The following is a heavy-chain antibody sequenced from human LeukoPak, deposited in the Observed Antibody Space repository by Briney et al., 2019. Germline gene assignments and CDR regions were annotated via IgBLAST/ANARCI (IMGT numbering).Heavy chain of an antibody. V-gene: IGHV4-39*01. CDR3: ARWAASSWYRWFDP. CDR1: GGSISSSSYY. D-gene: IGHD6-13*01. CDR2: IYYSGST. Sequence: KPSETLPLTCTVSGGSISSSSYYWGWIRQPPGKGLEWIGSIYYSGSTYYNPSLKSRVTISLDTSKNQFSLKLSSVTAADTAVYYCARWAASSWYRWFDPWGQGTLVTVSS. J-gene: IGHJ5*02.